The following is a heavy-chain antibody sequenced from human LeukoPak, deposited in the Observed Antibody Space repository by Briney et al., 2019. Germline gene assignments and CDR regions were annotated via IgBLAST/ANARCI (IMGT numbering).Heavy chain of an antibody. CDR1: GGSITSGGYN. CDR3: ARSPDFGGHEFDD. D-gene: IGHD4-23*01. Sequence: SETLSLTCSVSGGSITSGGYNWNWIRQLPGKGLEWIAYISYSGTTDYSPSLKTRVTISLDTSKNQFSLRLSSVTAADTAVHFCARSPDFGGHEFDDGGQGTLVTVSS. CDR2: ISYSGTT. V-gene: IGHV4-31*03. J-gene: IGHJ4*02.